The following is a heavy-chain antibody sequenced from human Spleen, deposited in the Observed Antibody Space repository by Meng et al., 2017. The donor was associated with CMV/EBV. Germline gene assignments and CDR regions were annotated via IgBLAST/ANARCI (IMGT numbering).Heavy chain of an antibody. CDR3: ARTNYGDYNWFDP. D-gene: IGHD4-17*01. CDR1: GGSFRGYY. CDR2: INHSGST. Sequence: VTLQQWGAGLLGPSVTLSLTCAVYGGSFRGYYRSWIRQPPGKGLEWIGEINHSGSTNYNPSLRSRVAISIDTSKNQFSLKLTSVTAADTAVYFCARTNYGDYNWFDPWGQGTLVTVSS. J-gene: IGHJ5*02. V-gene: IGHV4-34*01.